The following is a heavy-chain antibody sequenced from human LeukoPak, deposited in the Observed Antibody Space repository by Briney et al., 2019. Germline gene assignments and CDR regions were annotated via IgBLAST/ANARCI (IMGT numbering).Heavy chain of an antibody. CDR2: INPSGGST. Sequence: ASVKVSCKASGYTFTSYYMHWVRQAPGQGLEWMGIINPSGGSTSYAQKFQGRVTVTRDTSTSTVHMELSGLRSKDTAVYYCARDQEGFDYWGQGTLVTVSS. V-gene: IGHV1-46*01. J-gene: IGHJ4*02. CDR3: ARDQEGFDY. CDR1: GYTFTSYY.